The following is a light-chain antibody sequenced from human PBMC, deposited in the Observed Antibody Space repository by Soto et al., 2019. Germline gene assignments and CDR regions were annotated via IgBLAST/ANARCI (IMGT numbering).Light chain of an antibody. J-gene: IGKJ5*01. CDR2: AAS. CDR3: QQIYNTPLA. CDR1: QSISSY. Sequence: DTLMTQSPLFLSASVGDRVTITCRASQSISSYVNWYQHKPGKAPKLLIYAASRLQSGVPSRFSGSGSGTDFTLTISSLQPEDFATYYCQQIYNTPLAFGQGTRLEIK. V-gene: IGKV1-39*01.